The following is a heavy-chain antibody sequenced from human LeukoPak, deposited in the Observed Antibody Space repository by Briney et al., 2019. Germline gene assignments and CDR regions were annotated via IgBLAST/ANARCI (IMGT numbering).Heavy chain of an antibody. J-gene: IGHJ4*02. CDR2: IYHTGST. CDR1: GGSISSGGSS. CDR3: ARATYYDILTGYPTVRFDD. V-gene: IGHV4-30-2*01. Sequence: SQTLSLTCAVSGGSISSGGSSWRWIRQPPGKGLEWIGYIYHTGSTYYNPSLKSRVTISVDRSKNQFSLKLSSMTAADTAMYYCARATYYDILTGYPTVRFDDWGQGTLVTVSS. D-gene: IGHD3-9*01.